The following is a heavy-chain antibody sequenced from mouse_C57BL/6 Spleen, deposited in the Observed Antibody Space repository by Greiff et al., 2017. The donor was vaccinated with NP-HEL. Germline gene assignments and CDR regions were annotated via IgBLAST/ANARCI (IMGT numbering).Heavy chain of an antibody. CDR2: IYPGSGST. Sequence: QVQLKQPGAELVKPGASVKMSCKASGYTFTSYWITWVKQRPGQGLEWIGDIYPGSGSTNYNEKFKSKATLTVDTSSSTAYMQLSSLTSEDSAVYYCARSGLGRAMDYWGQGTSVTVSS. D-gene: IGHD3-3*01. CDR3: ARSGLGRAMDY. V-gene: IGHV1-55*01. CDR1: GYTFTSYW. J-gene: IGHJ4*01.